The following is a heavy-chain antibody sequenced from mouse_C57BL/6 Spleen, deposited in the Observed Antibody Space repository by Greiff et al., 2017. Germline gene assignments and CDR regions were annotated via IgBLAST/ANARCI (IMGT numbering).Heavy chain of an antibody. V-gene: IGHV14-4*01. CDR1: GFNIKDDY. J-gene: IGHJ2*01. D-gene: IGHD1-1*01. CDR2: IDPENGDT. CDR3: TTGTTVVEDY. Sequence: VQLQQSGAELVRPGASVKLSCTASGFNIKDDYMHWVKQRPEQGLEWIGWIDPENGDTEYASKFQGKATITADTSSNTAYLQLSSLTFEDTAVYYCTTGTTVVEDYWGQGTTLTVSS.